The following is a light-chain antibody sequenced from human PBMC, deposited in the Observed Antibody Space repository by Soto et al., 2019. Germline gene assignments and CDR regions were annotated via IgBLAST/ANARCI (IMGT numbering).Light chain of an antibody. CDR3: QQYGSSPFT. CDR1: QSVSSGY. V-gene: IGKV3-20*01. Sequence: ESVLTQSPGTLSMSPGERATLSCRASQSVSSGYSAWYQQKPGHAPRLLIYASSRRANGIPYRFSGSGSGTDFTLNISRLEHEDFAVYYCQQYGSSPFTFGPGTKVDIK. J-gene: IGKJ3*01. CDR2: ASS.